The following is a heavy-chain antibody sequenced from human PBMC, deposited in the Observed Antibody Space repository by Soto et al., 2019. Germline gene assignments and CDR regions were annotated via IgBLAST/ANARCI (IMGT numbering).Heavy chain of an antibody. D-gene: IGHD2-2*01. J-gene: IGHJ6*02. CDR3: ATDLGYCSSTSCSYYYYYGMDV. CDR1: GFTFSSYA. Sequence: GGSVRLSCAASGFTFSSYAMSWVRQAPGKGLEWVSAISGSGGSTYYADSVKGRFTISRDNSKNTLYLQMNSLRAEDTAVYYCATDLGYCSSTSCSYYYYYGMDVWGQGTTVTVSS. CDR2: ISGSGGST. V-gene: IGHV3-23*01.